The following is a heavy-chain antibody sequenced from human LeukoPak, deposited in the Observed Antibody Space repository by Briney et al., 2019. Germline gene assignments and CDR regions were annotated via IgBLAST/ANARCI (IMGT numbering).Heavy chain of an antibody. CDR3: VRVHGWAFDH. CDR2: ISSSSSYI. V-gene: IGHV3-21*04. Sequence: GGSLRLSCAASGFTFSSYSMNWVRQAPGKGLEWVSSISSSSSYIYYADSVKGRFTISRDNAKNSLYLQMNSLKTEDTAVYYCVRVHGWAFDHWAREPWSPSPQ. CDR1: GFTFSSYS. D-gene: IGHD3-10*01. J-gene: IGHJ4*02.